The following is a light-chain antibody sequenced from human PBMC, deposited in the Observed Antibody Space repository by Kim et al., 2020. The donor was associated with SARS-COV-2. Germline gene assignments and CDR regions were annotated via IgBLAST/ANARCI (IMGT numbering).Light chain of an antibody. CDR1: SSDVGGYNY. V-gene: IGLV2-14*03. CDR3: SSYTSSSTLI. Sequence: GQSLTVSGTGTSSDVGGYNYVSWYQQHPGKAPKIMIYDVNNRPSGVSNRFSGSKSGNTASLTISGLQDEDEADYYCSSYTSSSTLIFGGGTQLTVL. CDR2: DVN. J-gene: IGLJ2*01.